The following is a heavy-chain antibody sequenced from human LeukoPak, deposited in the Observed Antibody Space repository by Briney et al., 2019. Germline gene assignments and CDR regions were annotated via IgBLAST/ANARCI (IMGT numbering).Heavy chain of an antibody. J-gene: IGHJ4*02. V-gene: IGHV1-2*02. Sequence: GASVKVSCKASGYTFTGYYMHWVRQAPGQGLEWMGWINPNSGGTNYAQKFQGRVTMTRDTSISTAYMELSRLRSDDTAVYYCARERYSYGPHGGVDYWGQGTLVTVSS. CDR3: ARERYSYGPHGGVDY. D-gene: IGHD5-18*01. CDR2: INPNSGGT. CDR1: GYTFTGYY.